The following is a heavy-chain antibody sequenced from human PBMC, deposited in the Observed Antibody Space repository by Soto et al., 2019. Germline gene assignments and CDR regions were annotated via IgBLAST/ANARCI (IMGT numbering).Heavy chain of an antibody. V-gene: IGHV1-69*13. CDR3: ARDRLYIAATEDYYYGMDV. CDR1: GGTFSSYA. Sequence: SVKVSCKASGGTFSSYAISWVRQAPGQGLEWMGGIIPIFGTANYAQKFQGRVTITADESTSTAYMELSSLRSEDTAVYYCARDRLYIAATEDYYYGMDVWGQGTTVTVSS. D-gene: IGHD6-6*01. CDR2: IIPIFGTA. J-gene: IGHJ6*02.